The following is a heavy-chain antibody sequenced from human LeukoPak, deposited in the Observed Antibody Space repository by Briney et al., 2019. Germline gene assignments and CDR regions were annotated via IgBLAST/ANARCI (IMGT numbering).Heavy chain of an antibody. CDR1: GGTFSSYA. V-gene: IGHV1-69*05. CDR3: ARDKPSVSETRPYNWFDP. J-gene: IGHJ5*02. Sequence: GASVKVSCKASGGTFSSYAISWVRQAPGQGLEWMGGIIPIFGTANYAQKFQGRVTITTDESTSTAYMELSSLRSDDTAVYYCARDKPSVSETRPYNWFDPWGQGTLVTVSS. CDR2: IIPIFGTA. D-gene: IGHD5/OR15-5a*01.